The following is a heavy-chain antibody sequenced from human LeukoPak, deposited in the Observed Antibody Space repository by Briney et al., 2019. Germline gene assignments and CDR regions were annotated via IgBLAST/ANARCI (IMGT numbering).Heavy chain of an antibody. D-gene: IGHD3-3*01. CDR2: ISGSGGST. Sequence: PGGSLRLSCAASGFTFSSYAMSWVRQAPGKGLEWVSAISGSGGSTYYADSVKGRFTISRDNSKTTLYLQMNSLRAEDTAVYYCAKDTALNTMFDYWGQGTLVTVSS. CDR1: GFTFSSYA. J-gene: IGHJ4*02. CDR3: AKDTALNTMFDY. V-gene: IGHV3-23*01.